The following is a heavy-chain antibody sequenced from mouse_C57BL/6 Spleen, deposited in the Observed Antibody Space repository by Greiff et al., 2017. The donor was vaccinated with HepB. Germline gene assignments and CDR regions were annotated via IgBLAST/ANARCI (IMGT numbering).Heavy chain of an antibody. D-gene: IGHD2-3*01. V-gene: IGHV5-6*02. CDR3: ARHPSDGYYRYFDV. CDR1: GFTFSSYG. Sequence: EVMLVESGGDLVKPGGSLKLSCAASGFTFSSYGMSWVRQTPDKRLEWVATISSGGSYTYYPYSVKGRFTISRDNAKNTLYLQMSSLKSEDTAMYYCARHPSDGYYRYFDVWGTGTTVTVSS. CDR2: ISSGGSYT. J-gene: IGHJ1*03.